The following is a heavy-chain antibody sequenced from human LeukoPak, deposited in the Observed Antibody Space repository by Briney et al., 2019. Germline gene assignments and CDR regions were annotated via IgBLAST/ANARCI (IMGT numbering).Heavy chain of an antibody. CDR2: IRYDGSNK. CDR1: GFTFSSYG. D-gene: IGHD3-9*01. Sequence: GGSLRLSCAASGFTFSSYGMHWVRQAPGKGLEWVAFIRYDGSNKYYADSVKGRFTISRDNSKNTLYLQMNSLRAEDTAVYYCAKGIYAYYDILTGDYWGQGTLVTVSS. J-gene: IGHJ4*02. V-gene: IGHV3-30*02. CDR3: AKGIYAYYDILTGDY.